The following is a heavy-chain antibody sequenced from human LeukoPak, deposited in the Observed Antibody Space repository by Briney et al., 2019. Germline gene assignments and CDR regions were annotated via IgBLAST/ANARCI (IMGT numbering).Heavy chain of an antibody. CDR2: ISAYNGNT. V-gene: IGHV1-18*01. CDR3: AREIYYYDSSGYYYAPTTYFDY. D-gene: IGHD3-22*01. Sequence: GASVKVSCKASGYTFTSYGISWVRQAPGQGLKWMGWISAYNGNTNYAQKLQGRVTMTTDTSTSTAYMELRSLRSDDTAVYYCAREIYYYDSSGYYYAPTTYFDYWGQGTLVTVCS. J-gene: IGHJ4*02. CDR1: GYTFTSYG.